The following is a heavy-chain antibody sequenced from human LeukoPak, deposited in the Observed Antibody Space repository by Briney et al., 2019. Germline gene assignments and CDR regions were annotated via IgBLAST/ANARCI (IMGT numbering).Heavy chain of an antibody. V-gene: IGHV4-59*01. CDR2: IYYSGST. J-gene: IGHJ6*03. CDR1: GGSISSYY. Sequence: PSETLSLTCTVSGGSISSYYWSWIRQPPGKGLEWIGYIYYSGSTNYNPSLKSRVTISVDTSKNQFSLRLRSVTAADTAVYYCARARPYSSSFHYYYYMDVWGKGTTVTVSS. CDR3: ARARPYSSSFHYYYYMDV. D-gene: IGHD6-13*01.